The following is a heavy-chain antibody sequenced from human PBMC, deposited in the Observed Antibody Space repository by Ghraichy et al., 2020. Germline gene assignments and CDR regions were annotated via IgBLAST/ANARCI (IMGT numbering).Heavy chain of an antibody. J-gene: IGHJ3*02. D-gene: IGHD6-19*01. Sequence: ASVKVSCKASGYTFTSYGISWVRQAPGQGLEWMGWISAYNGNTNYAQKLQGRVTMTTDTSTSTAYMELRSLRSDDTAVYYCAREGLGAVAGTVLFDIWGQGTMVTVSS. CDR3: AREGLGAVAGTVLFDI. V-gene: IGHV1-18*04. CDR2: ISAYNGNT. CDR1: GYTFTSYG.